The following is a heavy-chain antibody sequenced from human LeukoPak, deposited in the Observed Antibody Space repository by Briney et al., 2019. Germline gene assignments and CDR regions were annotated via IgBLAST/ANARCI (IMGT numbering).Heavy chain of an antibody. CDR1: GYTFTGYY. J-gene: IGHJ4*02. CDR2: INPNSGGT. V-gene: IGHV1-2*02. D-gene: IGHD2-15*01. CDR3: ARGKYCSGGSCYSGFDY. Sequence: GASVKVSCKASGYTFTGYYMHWVRQAPGQGLEWMGWINPNSGGTNYAQKFQGRVIMTRDTSISTAYMELSRLRSDDTAVYYCARGKYCSGGSCYSGFDYWGQGTLVTVSS.